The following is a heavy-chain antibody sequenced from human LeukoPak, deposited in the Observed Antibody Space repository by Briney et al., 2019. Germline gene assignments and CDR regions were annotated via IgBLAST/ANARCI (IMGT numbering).Heavy chain of an antibody. D-gene: IGHD1-20*01. CDR1: GFTFSKYS. CDR2: ISPGSTTI. J-gene: IGHJ4*02. CDR3: ARDNWKDC. V-gene: IGHV3-48*04. Sequence: GGSLRLSCAASGFTFSKYSMTWVRQAPGKGLEWVSYISPGSTTIYYADSVKGRFTISRDNAKNSLYLQMSSLRVEDTAIYYCARDNWKDCWGQGTLVTVSS.